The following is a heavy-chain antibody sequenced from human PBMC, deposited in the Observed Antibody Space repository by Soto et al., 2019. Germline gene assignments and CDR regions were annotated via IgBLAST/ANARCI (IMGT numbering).Heavy chain of an antibody. CDR3: ARAGYSGSYYGYYYYGMDV. CDR2: INSDGSST. J-gene: IGHJ6*02. CDR1: GFTFSSYW. D-gene: IGHD1-26*01. V-gene: IGHV3-74*01. Sequence: EVQLVESGGGLVQPGGSLRLSCAASGFTFSSYWMHWVRQAPGKGLVWVSRINSDGSSTSYADSVKGRFTISRDNAKNTLYLQMNSLRAEDTAVNYCARAGYSGSYYGYYYYGMDVWGQGTTVTVSS.